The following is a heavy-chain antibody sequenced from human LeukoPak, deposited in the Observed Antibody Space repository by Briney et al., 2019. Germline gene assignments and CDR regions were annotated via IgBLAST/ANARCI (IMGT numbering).Heavy chain of an antibody. V-gene: IGHV3-66*01. J-gene: IGHJ4*02. CDR3: ARAVGPYDY. Sequence: GGSLRLSCAASAFTVSSYYMSWVRQAPGKGLEWVSVIYSGGNTYYADSVKGRFTISRDSSKNTLYLQMNSLRAEDTAVYYCARAVGPYDYWGQGTLVTVSS. CDR2: IYSGGNT. D-gene: IGHD3-10*01. CDR1: AFTVSSYY.